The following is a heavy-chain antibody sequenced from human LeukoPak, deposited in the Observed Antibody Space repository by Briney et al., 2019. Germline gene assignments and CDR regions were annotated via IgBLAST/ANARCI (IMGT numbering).Heavy chain of an antibody. D-gene: IGHD6-19*01. J-gene: IGHJ4*02. V-gene: IGHV3-23*01. CDR2: ISGSGGST. Sequence: GGSLRLSCAASGFTFSIYAMSWVRQAPGKGLEWVSAISGSGGSTYYADSVKGRFTISRDNSKNTLYLQMNSLRAEDTAVYYCAKETEWLVRKYYFDYWGQGTLVTVSS. CDR1: GFTFSIYA. CDR3: AKETEWLVRKYYFDY.